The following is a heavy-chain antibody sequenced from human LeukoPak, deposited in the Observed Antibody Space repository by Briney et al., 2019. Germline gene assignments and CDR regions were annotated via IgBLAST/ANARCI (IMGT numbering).Heavy chain of an antibody. Sequence: GASVKVSCKASGYIFTGYSIHWVRQAPGQGLEWMGWINPNSGDTNSAQKFQGRVTMTRDTSINTAYMELNRLRSDDTAVYYCARDSITMILVVPFDSWGQGTLVTVSS. CDR3: ARDSITMILVVPFDS. V-gene: IGHV1-2*02. D-gene: IGHD3-22*01. CDR1: GYIFTGYS. CDR2: INPNSGDT. J-gene: IGHJ4*02.